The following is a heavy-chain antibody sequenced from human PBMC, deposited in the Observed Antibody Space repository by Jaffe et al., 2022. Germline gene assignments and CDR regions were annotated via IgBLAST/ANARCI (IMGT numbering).Heavy chain of an antibody. J-gene: IGHJ5*02. CDR1: GGSISSGSYY. CDR3: ARETDIVVVVAAQGSSWFDP. V-gene: IGHV4-61*02. Sequence: QVQLQESGPGLVKPSQTLSLTCTVSGGSISSGSYYWSWIRQPAGKGLEWIGRIYTSGSTNYNPSLKSRVTISVDTSKNQFSLKLSSVTAADTAVYYCARETDIVVVVAAQGSSWFDPWGQGTLVTVSS. D-gene: IGHD2-15*01. CDR2: IYTSGST.